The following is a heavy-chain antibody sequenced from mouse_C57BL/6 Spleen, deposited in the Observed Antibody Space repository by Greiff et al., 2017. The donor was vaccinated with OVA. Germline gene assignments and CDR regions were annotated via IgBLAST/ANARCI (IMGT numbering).Heavy chain of an antibody. D-gene: IGHD2-4*01. CDR3: AAHDYDAVYSAMGY. CDR2: IWRGGST. V-gene: IGHV2-5*01. CDR1: GFSLTSYG. J-gene: IGHJ4*01. Sequence: VQLQQSGPGLVQPSQSLSITCTVSGFSLTSYGVHWVRQSPGKGLEWLGVIWRGGSTDYNAAFMSRLSITKDNSKSQVFFKMNSLQADDTAINYCAAHDYDAVYSAMGYWGQGTPFTVSS.